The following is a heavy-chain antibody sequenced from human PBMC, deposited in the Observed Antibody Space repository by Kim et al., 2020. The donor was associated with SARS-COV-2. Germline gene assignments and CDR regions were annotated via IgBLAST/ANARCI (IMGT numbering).Heavy chain of an antibody. D-gene: IGHD1-26*01. J-gene: IGHJ4*02. CDR3: ARGSGSYLWYFDY. CDR2: INPNSGGT. CDR1: GYTFTGYY. V-gene: IGHV1-2*04. Sequence: ASVKVSCKASGYTFTGYYMHWVRQAPGQGLEWMGWINPNSGGTNYAQKFQGWVTMTRDTSISTAYMELSRLRSDDTAVYYCARGSGSYLWYFDYWGQGTLVTVSS.